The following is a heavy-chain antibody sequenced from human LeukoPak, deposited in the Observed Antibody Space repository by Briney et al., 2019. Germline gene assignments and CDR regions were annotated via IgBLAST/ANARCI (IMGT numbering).Heavy chain of an antibody. CDR2: ISGSGGST. CDR1: GFTFSSYA. D-gene: IGHD6-19*01. J-gene: IGHJ4*02. CDR3: AKDRGSGWGFDY. Sequence: QPGGTLRLSCAASGFTFSSYAMSWVRQAPGKGLEWVSAISGSGGSTYYADSVKGRFTISRDNSKNTLCLQMNSLRAEDTAVYYCAKDRGSGWGFDYWGQGTLVTVSS. V-gene: IGHV3-23*01.